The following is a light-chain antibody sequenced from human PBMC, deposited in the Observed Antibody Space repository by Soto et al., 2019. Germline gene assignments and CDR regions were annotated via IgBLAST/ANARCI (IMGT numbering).Light chain of an antibody. V-gene: IGKV3-20*01. CDR1: QSVSSYY. Sequence: EIVLTHSPGTLSLSPWEIATLSCRASQSVSSYYLAWYQQKPGQAPRLLIYGASSRAIGIPDRFSGSGSGTEFTLTIISLQSDDFAVYYCQQYNSWPSWTFGQGTKVDIK. CDR2: GAS. CDR3: QQYNSWPSWT. J-gene: IGKJ1*01.